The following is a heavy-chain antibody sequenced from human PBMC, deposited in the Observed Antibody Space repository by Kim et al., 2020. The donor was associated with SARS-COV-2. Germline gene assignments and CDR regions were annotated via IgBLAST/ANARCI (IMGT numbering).Heavy chain of an antibody. CDR3: ASAGTYLSAFDI. D-gene: IGHD3-10*01. J-gene: IGHJ3*02. Sequence: NTSPWQGRFTISSENSKNTLYLQMDSLRAEDTAVYYCASAGTYLSAFDIWGQGTMVNVSS. V-gene: IGHV3-30*10.